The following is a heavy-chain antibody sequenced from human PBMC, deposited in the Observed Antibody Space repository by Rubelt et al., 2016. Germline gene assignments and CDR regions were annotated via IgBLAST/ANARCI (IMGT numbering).Heavy chain of an antibody. CDR3: AKDGYQLPPGGMDV. Sequence: EVQVVESGGGLVQPGGSLRLSCAASGFSVSSNYMTWVRQTPGKGLEWVSVIYSGGSMYYADSVKGRFTISRDNSKNTLYLQMNSLRAEDTAVYYCAKDGYQLPPGGMDVWGQGTTVTVSS. V-gene: IGHV3-53*01. J-gene: IGHJ6*02. CDR2: IYSGGSM. CDR1: GFSVSSNY. D-gene: IGHD2-2*01.